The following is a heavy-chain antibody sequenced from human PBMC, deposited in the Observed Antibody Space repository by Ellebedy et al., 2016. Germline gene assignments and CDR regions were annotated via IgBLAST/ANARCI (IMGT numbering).Heavy chain of an antibody. Sequence: GGSLRLSXAASGFTFSSYAMSWVRQAPGKGLEWVSAISGSGGSTYYADSVKGRFTISRDNSKNTLYLQMNSLRAEDTAVYYCAKGRSGVVVAAKNSWGQGTLVTVSS. CDR3: AKGRSGVVVAAKNS. V-gene: IGHV3-23*01. D-gene: IGHD2-15*01. CDR1: GFTFSSYA. CDR2: ISGSGGST. J-gene: IGHJ4*02.